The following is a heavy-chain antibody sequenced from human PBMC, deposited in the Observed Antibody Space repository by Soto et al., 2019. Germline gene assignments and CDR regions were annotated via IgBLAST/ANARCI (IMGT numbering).Heavy chain of an antibody. J-gene: IGHJ4*01. CDR1: GYTFTIYY. CDR2: MNPKSGYT. Sequence: ASVKGSCKTSGYTFTIYYINWVRQATGQGLEWMGWMNPKSGYTGSAQRFQGRITMTRDTSISTAYMELSSLRSEDTAMYYCARTDGDLDYWGQGTLVTVSS. D-gene: IGHD4-17*01. V-gene: IGHV1-8*01. CDR3: ARTDGDLDY.